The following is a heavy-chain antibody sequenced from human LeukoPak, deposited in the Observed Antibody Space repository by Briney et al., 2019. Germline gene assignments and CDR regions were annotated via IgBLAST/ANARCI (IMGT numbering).Heavy chain of an antibody. Sequence: GGSLRLSCAASGFTFSIYAMTWVRQAPGKGLEWVSTLTFNGGSTYYADSVKGRFTISRDNSKNTLYLQMNSLRAEDTAVYYCAKGRSEYSYTSDALNVWGQGTMITVSS. D-gene: IGHD5-18*01. J-gene: IGHJ3*01. CDR3: AKGRSEYSYTSDALNV. CDR2: LTFNGGST. V-gene: IGHV3-23*01. CDR1: GFTFSIYA.